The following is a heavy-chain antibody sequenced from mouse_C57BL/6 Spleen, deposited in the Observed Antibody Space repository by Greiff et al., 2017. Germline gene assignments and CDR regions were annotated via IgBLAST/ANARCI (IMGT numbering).Heavy chain of an antibody. Sequence: QVQLQQSGAELVRPGASVTLSCKASGYTFTDYEMHWVKQTPVHGLEWIGAIDPETGGTAYNQKFKGKAILTADKSSSTAYMELRSLTSDDSAVYYCTRSGDGNYRFDYWGQGTTLTVSS. CDR2: IDPETGGT. D-gene: IGHD2-1*01. CDR1: GYTFTDYE. CDR3: TRSGDGNYRFDY. J-gene: IGHJ2*01. V-gene: IGHV1-15*01.